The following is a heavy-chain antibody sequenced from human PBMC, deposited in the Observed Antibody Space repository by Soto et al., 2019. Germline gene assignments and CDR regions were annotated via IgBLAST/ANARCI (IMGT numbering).Heavy chain of an antibody. CDR2: ISYDGSNK. J-gene: IGHJ4*02. D-gene: IGHD3-16*02. Sequence: GGPLRLSCAASGFTFSSYGMHWVRQAPGKGLKWVAVISYDGSNKYYADSVKGRFTISRDNSKNTPYLQMNSLRAEDTAVYYCSKDTDDYIWGSYRSPPGYRGQGTLVTVSS. CDR1: GFTFSSYG. CDR3: SKDTDDYIWGSYRSPPGY. V-gene: IGHV3-30*18.